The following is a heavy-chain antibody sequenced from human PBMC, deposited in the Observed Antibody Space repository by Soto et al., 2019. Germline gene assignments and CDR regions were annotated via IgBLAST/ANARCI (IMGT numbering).Heavy chain of an antibody. Sequence: QVQLVQSGAEVKKPGASVKVSCKASGYTFTSYGISWVRQAPGQGLEWMGWISAYNGNTNYAQKLRGKATWPTDPPTTTAYMGLRGLRSADTAVYYCARDPGYGVDSGGQGPWSPSPQ. CDR1: GYTFTSYG. D-gene: IGHD3-16*01. CDR2: ISAYNGNT. CDR3: ARDPGYGVDS. V-gene: IGHV1-18*01. J-gene: IGHJ4*02.